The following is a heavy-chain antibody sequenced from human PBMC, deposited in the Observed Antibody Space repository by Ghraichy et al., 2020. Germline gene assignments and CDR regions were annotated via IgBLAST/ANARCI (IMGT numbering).Heavy chain of an antibody. J-gene: IGHJ6*02. CDR2: INHSGST. CDR3: ARWFGYCSGGSCTPYYYYYDGMDV. V-gene: IGHV4-34*01. CDR1: GGSFSGYY. Sequence: SETLSLTCAVYGGSFSGYYWSWIRQPPGKGLEWIGEINHSGSTNYNPSLKSRVTISVDTSKNQFSLKLSSVTAADTAVYYCARWFGYCSGGSCTPYYYYYDGMDVWGQGTTVTVSS. D-gene: IGHD2-15*01.